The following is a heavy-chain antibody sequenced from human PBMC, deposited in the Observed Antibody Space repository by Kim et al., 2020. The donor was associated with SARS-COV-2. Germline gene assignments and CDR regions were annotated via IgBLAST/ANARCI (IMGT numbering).Heavy chain of an antibody. D-gene: IGHD3-16*01. J-gene: IGHJ4*02. CDR2: IFPIFGTA. Sequence: SVKVSCKASGGTFSSYAISWVRQAPGQGLEWMGGIFPIFGTANYAQKFQGRVTITADESTSTAYMELSSLRSEDTAVYYCASLVEMATMGEWYFDYWGQGTLGTVSS. CDR3: ASLVEMATMGEWYFDY. CDR1: GGTFSSYA. V-gene: IGHV1-69*13.